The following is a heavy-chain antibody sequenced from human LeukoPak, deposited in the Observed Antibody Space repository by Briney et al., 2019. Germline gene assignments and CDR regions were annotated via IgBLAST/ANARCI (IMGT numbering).Heavy chain of an antibody. V-gene: IGHV4-59*11. CDR3: ARKRHDSSGYHFDY. CDR2: IYYSGTT. CDR1: GASISSHY. Sequence: PSETLSLTCTVSGASISSHYWSWFRQPPGKELEWIGYIYYSGTTDYNPSLKSRVTISLDTSRTQFSLKLDSVTAADTAVCYCARKRHDSSGYHFDYWGQGTQVTVSS. J-gene: IGHJ4*02. D-gene: IGHD3-22*01.